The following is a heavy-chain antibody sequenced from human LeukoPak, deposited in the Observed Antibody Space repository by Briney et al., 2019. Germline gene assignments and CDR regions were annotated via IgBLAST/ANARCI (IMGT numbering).Heavy chain of an antibody. V-gene: IGHV4-59*01. CDR3: ARGAELRGVIPSYYFDY. J-gene: IGHJ4*02. CDR2: IYYTGNT. D-gene: IGHD3-10*01. CDR1: GDSISNYY. Sequence: SETLSLTCNISGDSISNYYWSWIRQPPGKALEWIGYIYYTGNTNYNPSLKSRVSISLGTSKNQFSLTLRSVTAADTALYYCARGAELRGVIPSYYFDYWGQGHLVNVSS.